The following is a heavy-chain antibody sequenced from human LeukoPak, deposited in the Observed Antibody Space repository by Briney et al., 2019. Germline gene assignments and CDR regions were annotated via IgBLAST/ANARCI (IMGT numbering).Heavy chain of an antibody. V-gene: IGHV1-18*01. CDR3: ARDGAAGTLDLDY. CDR2: ISAYNGDT. D-gene: IGHD6-19*01. Sequence: ASAKVSCKASGYTFTSYGITWVRQAPGQGLEWMGWISAYNGDTNSAQKFQGRVTMTTDTSTSTAYMELRSLRSDDTAVYYCARDGAAGTLDLDYWGQGTLLTVSS. J-gene: IGHJ4*02. CDR1: GYTFTSYG.